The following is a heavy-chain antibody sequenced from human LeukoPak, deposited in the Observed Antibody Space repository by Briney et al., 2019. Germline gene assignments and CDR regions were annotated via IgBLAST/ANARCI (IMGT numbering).Heavy chain of an antibody. CDR1: GYSFTSYD. J-gene: IGHJ5*02. CDR3: ARDGAAGTEVWFDP. V-gene: IGHV1-8*01. CDR2: MNPNSGNT. Sequence: ASVNVSCKASGYSFTSYDINWVRQATGQGLGWMGWMNPNSGNTDYAQKFQGRVTMTRNTSISTAYMELRSLRSGDTAVYYCARDGAAGTEVWFDPWGQGTLVTVSS. D-gene: IGHD6-13*01.